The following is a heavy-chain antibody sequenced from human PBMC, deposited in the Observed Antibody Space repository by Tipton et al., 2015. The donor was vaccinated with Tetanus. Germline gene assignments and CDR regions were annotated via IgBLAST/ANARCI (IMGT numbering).Heavy chain of an antibody. CDR1: SGPIRSYY. V-gene: IGHV4-4*08. CDR2: VYSSGST. Sequence: TLSLTCTVSSGPIRSYYWSWIRQPPGTGLEWIGYVYSSGSTNYNPSLKRRVTISVDTSKNQFSLSLSSVIAADTAVYYCARDWGSSGSYYKGDFDYWGQGTLVTVSS. J-gene: IGHJ4*02. CDR3: ARDWGSSGSYYKGDFDY. D-gene: IGHD3-10*01.